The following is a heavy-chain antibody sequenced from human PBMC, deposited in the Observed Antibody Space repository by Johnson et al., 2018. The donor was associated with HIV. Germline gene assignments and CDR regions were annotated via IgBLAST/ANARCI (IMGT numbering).Heavy chain of an antibody. CDR3: AREDVFGPYDAFDI. CDR1: GFTFSSYA. J-gene: IGHJ3*02. Sequence: QVQLVESGGGVVQPGRSLRLSCAASGFTFSSYAMHWVRQAPGKGLEWVAVISYDGSNKYYADSVKGRFTISRDNAKNSLFLQMNSLRAEDTAVYYWAREDVFGPYDAFDIWGQGTMVTVSS. CDR2: ISYDGSNK. V-gene: IGHV3-30-3*01. D-gene: IGHD3-3*01.